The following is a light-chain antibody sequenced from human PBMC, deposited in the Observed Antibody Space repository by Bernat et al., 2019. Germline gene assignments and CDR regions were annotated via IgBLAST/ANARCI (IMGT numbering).Light chain of an antibody. V-gene: IGKV1-39*01. CDR3: QQTYSVPRE. CDR1: RSVSTY. Sequence: DIQMTQIPSSLSASVGDRVTITCRSSRSVSTYLNWYQQKPGKVPKLLIYAASSLQSGVPSRFSGSGSGTHFTLTIDNLQPEDFATYYCQQTYSVPREFGQGTKVEIK. CDR2: AAS. J-gene: IGKJ1*01.